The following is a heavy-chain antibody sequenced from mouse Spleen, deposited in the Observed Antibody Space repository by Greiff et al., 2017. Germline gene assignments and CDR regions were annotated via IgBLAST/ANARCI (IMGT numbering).Heavy chain of an antibody. CDR3: ARIEGYYGSSGNYAMDY. CDR2: ISSGGSYT. V-gene: IGHV5-9-3*01. Sequence: EVQGVESGGGLVKPGGSLKLSCAASGFTFSSYAMSWVRQTPEKRLEWVATISSGGSYTYYPDSVKGRFTISRDNAKNTLYLQMSSLRSEDTAMYYCARIEGYYGSSGNYAMDYWGQGTSVTVSS. D-gene: IGHD1-1*01. J-gene: IGHJ4*01. CDR1: GFTFSSYA.